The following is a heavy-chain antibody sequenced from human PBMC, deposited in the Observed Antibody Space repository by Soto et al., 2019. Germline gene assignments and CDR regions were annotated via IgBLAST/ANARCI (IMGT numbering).Heavy chain of an antibody. D-gene: IGHD4-17*01. CDR2: IYYSGST. Sequence: PSETLSLTCTVSGGSISSGGYYWSWIRQHPGKGLEWIGYIYYSGSTYYNPSLKSRVTISVDTSKNQFSLKLSSVTAADTAVYYCARGGMTTVTTSYYMDVWGKGTTVTVS. CDR3: ARGGMTTVTTSYYMDV. CDR1: GGSISSGGYY. V-gene: IGHV4-31*03. J-gene: IGHJ6*03.